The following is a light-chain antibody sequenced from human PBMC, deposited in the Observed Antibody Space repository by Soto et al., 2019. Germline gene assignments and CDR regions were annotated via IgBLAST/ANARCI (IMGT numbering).Light chain of an antibody. CDR3: QQYNSYPFT. Sequence: DLQMTQSPSTLSASVGDRVTITCRASQSISSWLAWYQQKPGKAPNLLIYKASSLASGVPSRFSGSGSGTEFTLTISSLQPDDFATYYCQQYNSYPFTFGPGTKVDIE. CDR1: QSISSW. J-gene: IGKJ3*01. V-gene: IGKV1-5*03. CDR2: KAS.